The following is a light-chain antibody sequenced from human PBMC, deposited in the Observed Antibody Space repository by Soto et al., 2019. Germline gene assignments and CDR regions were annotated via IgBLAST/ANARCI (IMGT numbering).Light chain of an antibody. CDR3: QQRTNWPPT. J-gene: IGKJ2*01. V-gene: IGKV3-11*01. CDR2: DAS. Sequence: EIVLTQSPATLSLSPGERATLSCRASQSVSSYLAWYQQKPGQAPRLLIYDASNRATGIPARLSGSGSGTAFTRTISSLEPEDSAVYYCQQRTNWPPTLGQGTKLEIK. CDR1: QSVSSY.